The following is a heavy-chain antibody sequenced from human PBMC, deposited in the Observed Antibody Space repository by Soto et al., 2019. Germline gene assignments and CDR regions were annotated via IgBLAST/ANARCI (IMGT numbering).Heavy chain of an antibody. J-gene: IGHJ4*02. D-gene: IGHD2-15*01. CDR2: IYYSGST. V-gene: IGHV4-59*08. Sequence: QVQLQESGPGLVKPSETLSLTCTVSGGSISSYYWSWIRQPPGKGLEWIGYIYYSGSTNYNPSLTRRRTTSVYTSKNQFSLKLSSVTAADTAVYYCARRYGGTFDYWGQGTLVTVSS. CDR3: ARRYGGTFDY. CDR1: GGSISSYY.